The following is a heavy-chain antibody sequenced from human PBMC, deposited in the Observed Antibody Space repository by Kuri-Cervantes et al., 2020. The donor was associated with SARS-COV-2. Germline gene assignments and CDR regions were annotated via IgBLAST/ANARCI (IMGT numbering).Heavy chain of an antibody. CDR2: IRYDGSNK. CDR3: AKDLSGSFAFDY. J-gene: IGHJ4*02. Sequence: GESLKISCAASGFTFSSYGMHWVRQAPGKGLEWVAFIRYDGSNKYYADSVKGRFTISRDNSKNTLYLQMNSLRAEDTAVYYCAKDLSGSFAFDYRGQGTLVTVSS. D-gene: IGHD1-26*01. V-gene: IGHV3-30*02. CDR1: GFTFSSYG.